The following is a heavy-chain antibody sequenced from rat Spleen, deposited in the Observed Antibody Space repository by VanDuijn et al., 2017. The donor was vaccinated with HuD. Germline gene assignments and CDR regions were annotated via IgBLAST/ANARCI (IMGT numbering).Heavy chain of an antibody. V-gene: IGHV2-41*01. D-gene: IGHD1-12*02. J-gene: IGHJ2*01. CDR3: ARERGVTMMAY. CDR1: GFSLTSYN. Sequence: QVQLKESGPGLVQPSQTLSLTCTVAGFSLTSYNVHWVRPPPGKGLEWMGVIWNTGGTRYNSALKSRLSISKDTSKSQVFLKMNSLQTEDTATYYCARERGVTMMAYWGQGVMVTVSS. CDR2: IWNTGGT.